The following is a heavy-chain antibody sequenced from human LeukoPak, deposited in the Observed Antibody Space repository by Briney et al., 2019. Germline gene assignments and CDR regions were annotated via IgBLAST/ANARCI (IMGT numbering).Heavy chain of an antibody. D-gene: IGHD4-17*01. CDR2: ISYDGSNK. J-gene: IGHJ6*02. Sequence: GGSLRLSCAASGFTFRSYVTHWVRQAPGKGLEWVALISYDGSNKDYTDSVKGRFTISRDNSKNTLYLQLNSLRAEDTAVYYCVWDYGDYVMDVWGLGTTVIVTS. CDR1: GFTFRSYV. CDR3: VWDYGDYVMDV. V-gene: IGHV3-30*03.